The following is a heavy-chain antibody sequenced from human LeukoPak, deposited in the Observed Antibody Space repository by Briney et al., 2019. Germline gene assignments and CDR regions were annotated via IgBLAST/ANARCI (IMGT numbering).Heavy chain of an antibody. D-gene: IGHD1-26*01. J-gene: IGHJ4*02. CDR1: GDSVSSNSDA. CDR3: ARDPVGGSTIFDY. V-gene: IGHV6-1*01. Sequence: SQTLSLTCAISGDSVSSNSDAWNWIRQSPSRGLEWLGRTYYRSKWCYDYAVAVKSRISINPDTSKNQFSLQLSSVTPEDTAVYYCARDPVGGSTIFDYWSQGTLVTVSS. CDR2: TYYRSKWCY.